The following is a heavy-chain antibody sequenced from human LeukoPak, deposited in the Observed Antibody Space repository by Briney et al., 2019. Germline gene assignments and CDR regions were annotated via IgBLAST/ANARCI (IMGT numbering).Heavy chain of an antibody. CDR2: LNHSGST. J-gene: IGHJ5*02. CDR3: ARGRITIFGVVISGGWFDP. D-gene: IGHD3-3*01. Sequence: PSETLSLTCAVYGGSFSGYYWSWIRQPPGKGLEWIGELNHSGSTNYNPSLKSRDTISVDTSKNQFSLELSSVTAADTAVYYCARGRITIFGVVISGGWFDPWGQGTLVTVSS. CDR1: GGSFSGYY. V-gene: IGHV4-34*01.